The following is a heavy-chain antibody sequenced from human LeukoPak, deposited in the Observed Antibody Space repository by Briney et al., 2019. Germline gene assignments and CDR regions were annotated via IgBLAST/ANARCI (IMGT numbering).Heavy chain of an antibody. CDR2: IIPIFGIA. D-gene: IGHD3-22*01. CDR3: ARIAEPYYYDSGYAFDI. CDR1: GGTFSSYA. Sequence: SVKVSCKASGGTFSSYAFSRVRQAPGQGLEWMGRIIPIFGIANYARKFQGRVTITADKSTSTAYMELSSLRSEDTAVYYCARIAEPYYYDSGYAFDIWGQGTMVTVSS. V-gene: IGHV1-69*04. J-gene: IGHJ3*02.